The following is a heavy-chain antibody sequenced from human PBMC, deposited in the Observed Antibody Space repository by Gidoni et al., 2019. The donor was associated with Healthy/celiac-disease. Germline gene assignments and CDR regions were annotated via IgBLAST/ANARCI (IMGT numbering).Heavy chain of an antibody. Sequence: QVQLVESGGGVVQPGRSLRLSCAASGFTFSSYGMHWVRQAQGKGLEWVAVISYDGSNKYYADSVKGRFTISRDNSKNTLYLQMNSLRAEDTAVYYCAKDLTIFGVVTRLATFDYWGQGTLVTVSS. CDR3: AKDLTIFGVVTRLATFDY. CDR1: GFTFSSYG. CDR2: ISYDGSNK. V-gene: IGHV3-30*18. D-gene: IGHD3-3*01. J-gene: IGHJ4*02.